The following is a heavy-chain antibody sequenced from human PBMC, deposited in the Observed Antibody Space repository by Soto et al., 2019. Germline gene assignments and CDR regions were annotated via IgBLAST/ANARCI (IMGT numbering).Heavy chain of an antibody. CDR1: GFSLSNTG. CDR2: ISHDGTVK. J-gene: IGHJ5*02. Sequence: QVQLVESGGGVVQPGRSLRLSCVASGFSLSNTGIHWVRQAPGKGLEWLAMISHDGTVKQYADTVKGRFTISRDNSENVLDLQMNRPTAEDTAVYYCAKNWGSSGWFNWFEPWGQGTLVTVSS. V-gene: IGHV3-30*18. CDR3: AKNWGSSGWFNWFEP. D-gene: IGHD6-19*01.